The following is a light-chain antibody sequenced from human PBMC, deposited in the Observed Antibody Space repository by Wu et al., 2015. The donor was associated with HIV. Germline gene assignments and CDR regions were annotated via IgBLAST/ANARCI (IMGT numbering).Light chain of an antibody. J-gene: IGKJ1*01. CDR1: QSVHTN. V-gene: IGKV3-15*01. Sequence: EVVMTQSPDTLSVSPGETATLSCRASQSVHTNLAWYQQKPGLAPRLLIYGASTRASGRPARFSGSGSGTEFTLTISGVQSEDSALYYCQQYSNWPGTFGPGTKVEIK. CDR3: QQYSNWPGT. CDR2: GAS.